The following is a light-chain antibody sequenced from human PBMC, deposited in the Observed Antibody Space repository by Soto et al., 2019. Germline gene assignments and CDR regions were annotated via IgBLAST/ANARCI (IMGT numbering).Light chain of an antibody. CDR2: GAS. V-gene: IGKV3-15*01. CDR1: QSVSSN. J-gene: IGKJ2*01. Sequence: EIVMTQSPATLSVSPGERATLSCRASQSVSSNLAWYQQKPGQAPRLRIYGASTRATGIPARFSGSGSGTAFTLTISSLPSEDFAVYYCQQYNNWPPYTFGQGTKLEIK. CDR3: QQYNNWPPYT.